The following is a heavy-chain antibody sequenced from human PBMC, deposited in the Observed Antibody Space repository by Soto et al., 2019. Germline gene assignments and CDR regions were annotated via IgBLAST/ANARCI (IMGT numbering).Heavy chain of an antibody. D-gene: IGHD6-19*01. Sequence: EVQLVESGGGLVKPGGSLRLSCAASGFTFSSYSMNWVRQAPGKGLEWVSSISSSSSYIYYADSVKGRFTISRDNAKNSLYLQMNSLRAEDTAVYYCARSVYSSGWSNWFDPWGQGTLVTVSS. CDR3: ARSVYSSGWSNWFDP. J-gene: IGHJ5*02. CDR1: GFTFSSYS. CDR2: ISSSSSYI. V-gene: IGHV3-21*01.